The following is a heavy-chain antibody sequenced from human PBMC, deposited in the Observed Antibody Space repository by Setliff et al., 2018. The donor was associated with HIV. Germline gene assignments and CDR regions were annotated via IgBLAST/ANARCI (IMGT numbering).Heavy chain of an antibody. D-gene: IGHD2-15*01. J-gene: IGHJ2*01. Sequence: PSETLSLTCSMSNGSINDYYWSWIRQSPGKGLEWIGGTYNSENINYNPSLKSRVTVSVDTSKNQFSLRLTSVTAADTAVYFCARHFYTTSWYSGTYWYFDLWGRGTLVTVSS. CDR3: ARHFYTTSWYSGTYWYFDL. V-gene: IGHV4-59*12. CDR2: TYNSENI. CDR1: NGSINDYY.